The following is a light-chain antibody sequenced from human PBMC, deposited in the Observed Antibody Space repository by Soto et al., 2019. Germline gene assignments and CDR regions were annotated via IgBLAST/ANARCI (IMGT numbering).Light chain of an antibody. CDR2: AAS. J-gene: IGKJ5*01. CDR1: PTISGW. CDR3: QQSYSTPIT. Sequence: DIQMTQSPSTLSASVGDTVTLTCRASPTISGWLAWYQQRPGKAPNLLIYAASSLQSGVPSRFSGSGSGTDFTLTISSLQPEDFATYYCQQSYSTPITFGQGTRLEIK. V-gene: IGKV1-39*01.